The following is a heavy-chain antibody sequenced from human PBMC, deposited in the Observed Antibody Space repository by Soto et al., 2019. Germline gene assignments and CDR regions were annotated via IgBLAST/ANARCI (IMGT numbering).Heavy chain of an antibody. V-gene: IGHV3-23*01. CDR2: ISGSGGST. D-gene: IGHD6-19*01. Sequence: GGSLRLSCAASGFTFSSYAMSWVRQAPGKGLEWVSAISGSGGSTYYADSVKGRFTISRENSKNTLYLQMNSLRAEDTAVYYCANSRPNPSGYSSGWYLGKGRGYYYYGMDVWGQGTTVTVSS. CDR3: ANSRPNPSGYSSGWYLGKGRGYYYYGMDV. J-gene: IGHJ6*02. CDR1: GFTFSSYA.